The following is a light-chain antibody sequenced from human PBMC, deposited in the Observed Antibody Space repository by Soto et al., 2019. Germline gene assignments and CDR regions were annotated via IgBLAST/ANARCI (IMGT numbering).Light chain of an antibody. CDR2: NNN. V-gene: IGLV1-44*01. CDR1: SSNIGTNA. Sequence: QAVVTQPPSASGTPGQRVTISCSGGSSNIGTNAVNWYQQLPGTAPKLLIYNNNQRPSGVPDRFSGSKSGTSASLAISGLQSEDEADYYCAAWYDSLNGYVFGTGTKLTVL. J-gene: IGLJ1*01. CDR3: AAWYDSLNGYV.